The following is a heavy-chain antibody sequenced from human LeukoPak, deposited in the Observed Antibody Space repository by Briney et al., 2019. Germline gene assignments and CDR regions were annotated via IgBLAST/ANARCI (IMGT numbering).Heavy chain of an antibody. Sequence: SETLSLTCTVSGGSISSYYWSWIRQPPGRGLEWIGYTHYSGSTNYNPSLKSRVTISVDTSKNQFSLKLSSVTAADTAVYYCARIVVAGTSYYYGMDVWGQGTTVTVSS. CDR3: ARIVVAGTSYYYGMDV. J-gene: IGHJ6*02. CDR2: THYSGST. D-gene: IGHD6-19*01. V-gene: IGHV4-59*01. CDR1: GGSISSYY.